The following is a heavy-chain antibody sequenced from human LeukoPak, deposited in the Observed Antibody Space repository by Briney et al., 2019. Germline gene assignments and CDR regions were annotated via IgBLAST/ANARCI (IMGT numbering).Heavy chain of an antibody. CDR1: GFAFSTYD. Sequence: GGSLRLSCAASGFAFSTYDMHWVRQAPGKGLEWVAITSNDETKRFYADSVKGRFTISRDNSKNTLHLHMNSLRVEDTAVYYCARGVVAVAAIDYWGQGILVTVSS. D-gene: IGHD2-15*01. CDR2: TSNDETKR. V-gene: IGHV3-30*03. J-gene: IGHJ4*02. CDR3: ARGVVAVAAIDY.